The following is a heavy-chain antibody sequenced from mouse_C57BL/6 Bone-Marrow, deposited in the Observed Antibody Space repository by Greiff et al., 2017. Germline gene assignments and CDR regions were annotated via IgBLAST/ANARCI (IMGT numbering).Heavy chain of an antibody. CDR1: GYAFSSSW. J-gene: IGHJ4*01. Sequence: VNLVESGPELVKPGASVKISCKASGYAFSSSWMNWVKQRPGKGLEWIGRIYPGDGDTNYNGKFKGKATLTADKSSSTAYMQLSSLTSEDSAVYFCAPVTTAMDYWGQGTSVTVSS. D-gene: IGHD2-2*01. CDR3: APVTTAMDY. CDR2: IYPGDGDT. V-gene: IGHV1-82*01.